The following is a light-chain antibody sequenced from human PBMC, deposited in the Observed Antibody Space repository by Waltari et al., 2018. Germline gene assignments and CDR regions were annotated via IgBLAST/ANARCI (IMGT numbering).Light chain of an antibody. V-gene: IGKV1-27*01. CDR2: TAS. CDR3: QTYNSGLSLT. Sequence: IQMTQSPSSLSASPGDRVTITCRASQAVNNYLAWNQQKPGKVPKLLISTASTLQSGVPSRFSGRGSGTNFTLAISSLQPEDAATYYCQTYNSGLSLTFGGGTKVE. J-gene: IGKJ4*01. CDR1: QAVNNY.